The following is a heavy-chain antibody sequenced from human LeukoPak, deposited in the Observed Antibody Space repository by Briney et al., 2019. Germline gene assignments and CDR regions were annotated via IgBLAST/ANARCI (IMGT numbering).Heavy chain of an antibody. V-gene: IGHV4-30-2*01. D-gene: IGHD3-10*01. CDR1: GGSISGSS. J-gene: IGHJ4*02. Sequence: PSETLSLTCTVSGGSISGSSWGWIRQPPGKGLEWIGYIYHSGSTYYNPSLKSRVTISVDRSKNQFSLKLSSVTAADTAVYYCARATMVRGGGHLIDYWGQGTLVTVSS. CDR3: ARATMVRGGGHLIDY. CDR2: IYHSGST.